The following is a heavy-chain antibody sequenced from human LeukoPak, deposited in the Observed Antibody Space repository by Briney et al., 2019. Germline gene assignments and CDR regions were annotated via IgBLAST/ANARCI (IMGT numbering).Heavy chain of an antibody. D-gene: IGHD5-18*01. CDR2: ISSSGSTI. J-gene: IGHJ4*02. V-gene: IGHV3-48*03. CDR1: GFTFSSYE. Sequence: GGSLRLSCAASGFTFSSYEMNWVRQAPGKGLEWVSYISSSGSTIYYADSVKGRFTISRDNAKNSLYLQVNSLRAEDTAVYYCARVGQLWAHDYWGQGTLVTVSS. CDR3: ARVGQLWAHDY.